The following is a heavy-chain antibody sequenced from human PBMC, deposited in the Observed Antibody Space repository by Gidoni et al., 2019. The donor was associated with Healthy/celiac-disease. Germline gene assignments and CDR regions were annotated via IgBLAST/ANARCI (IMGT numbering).Heavy chain of an antibody. Sequence: QVQLVESGGCVVQPWRSLRLSCTASGFTFSSYGMHLVRQAPGKGLQWVAVIWFDGSKKYYADSVKGRFTISREYSKNTLFLQMNSLRAEDTAVYYCAREGGSSSGFSIDYWGQGTLVTVSS. V-gene: IGHV3-33*01. J-gene: IGHJ4*02. CDR1: GFTFSSYG. D-gene: IGHD5-12*01. CDR3: AREGGSSSGFSIDY. CDR2: IWFDGSKK.